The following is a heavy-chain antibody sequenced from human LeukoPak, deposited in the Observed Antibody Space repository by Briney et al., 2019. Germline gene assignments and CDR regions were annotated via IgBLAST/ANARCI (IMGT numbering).Heavy chain of an antibody. CDR3: ARSLRRDCDSTSCWAALDI. Sequence: AGSLRLSCAASGFTFSDYYTSWIRQAPGKGLEWVSYINSSSTYTNYADSVKGRFTISRDNAKNSLYLQMNSLRAEDTAVYYCARSLRRDCDSTSCWAALDIWGQGTMVTVSS. J-gene: IGHJ3*02. CDR1: GFTFSDYY. D-gene: IGHD2-2*01. CDR2: INSSSTYT. V-gene: IGHV3-11*03.